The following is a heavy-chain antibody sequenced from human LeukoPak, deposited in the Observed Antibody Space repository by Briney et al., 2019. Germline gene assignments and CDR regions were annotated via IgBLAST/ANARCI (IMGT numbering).Heavy chain of an antibody. CDR3: GRDPNADYVGAFEF. V-gene: IGHV3-23*01. CDR2: IYGNGETT. CDR1: GFIFSRFG. D-gene: IGHD3-16*01. Sequence: QRGGSVTLSCVGSGFIFSRFGLIWVRQARGKGLEWVSGIYGNGETTFYGDSVKGRFTISRDNSKSTLYLQMNSLRVEDTAEYFCGRDPNADYVGAFEFWGQGTKVAVSS. J-gene: IGHJ3*01.